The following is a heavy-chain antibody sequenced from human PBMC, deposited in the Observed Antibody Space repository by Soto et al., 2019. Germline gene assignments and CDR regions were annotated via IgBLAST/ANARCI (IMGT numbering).Heavy chain of an antibody. CDR3: ARSRAYGSGSYYSPPIYHYYYGMDV. CDR2: ISAYNGNT. J-gene: IGHJ6*02. D-gene: IGHD3-10*01. V-gene: IGHV1-18*04. Sequence: GASVKVSCKASGYTFTSYGISWVRQAPGQGLEWMGWISAYNGNTNYAQKLQGRVTMTTDTSTSTAYMELRSLRSDDTAVYYCARSRAYGSGSYYSPPIYHYYYGMDVWGQGTTVTVSS. CDR1: GYTFTSYG.